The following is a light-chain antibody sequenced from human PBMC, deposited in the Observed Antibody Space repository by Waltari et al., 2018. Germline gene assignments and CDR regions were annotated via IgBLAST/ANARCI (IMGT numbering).Light chain of an antibody. CDR1: SSNIGGHY. CDR2: SVN. J-gene: IGLJ3*02. Sequence: GSSSNIGGHYVSWFQQLPGTAPKVLIYSVNQRPSGIPDRFSGSKSGTSASLAISGLRSEDEADYYCAAWDDSLSGRVFGGGTKLTVL. CDR3: AAWDDSLSGRV. V-gene: IGLV1-47*01.